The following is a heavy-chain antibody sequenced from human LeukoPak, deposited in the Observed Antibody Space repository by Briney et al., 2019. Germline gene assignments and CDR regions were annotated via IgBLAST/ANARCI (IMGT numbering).Heavy chain of an antibody. CDR3: ARVGGCCGSDCYAFDY. J-gene: IGHJ4*02. V-gene: IGHV4-38-2*01. Sequence: SETLSLTCVVSGYSISSGYYWGWIRQPPGKGLEWIGSIHHSGGTYYVPSFKSRVTMSVDTSKNQFSLKVTSVTAADTAVYYCARVGGCCGSDCYAFDYWGQGTLVTVPS. D-gene: IGHD2-21*02. CDR2: IHHSGGT. CDR1: GYSISSGYY.